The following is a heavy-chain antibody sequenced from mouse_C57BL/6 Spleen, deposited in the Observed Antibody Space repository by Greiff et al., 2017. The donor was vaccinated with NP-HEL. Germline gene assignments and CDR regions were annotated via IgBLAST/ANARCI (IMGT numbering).Heavy chain of an antibody. J-gene: IGHJ4*01. CDR3: ARGRGYYAMDY. CDR2: ISSGGDYI. V-gene: IGHV5S21*01. Sequence: EVMLVESGEGLVKPGGSLKLSCAASGYTFSSYAMSWVRQTPEKRLEWVAYISSGGDYIYYADTVKGRFTISTDNARNTLYLQMSSLKSEDTAMYYCARGRGYYAMDYWGQGTSVTVSS. CDR1: GYTFSSYA.